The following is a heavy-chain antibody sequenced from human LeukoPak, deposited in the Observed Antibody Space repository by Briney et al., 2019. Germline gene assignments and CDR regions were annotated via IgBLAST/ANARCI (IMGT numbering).Heavy chain of an antibody. J-gene: IGHJ4*02. CDR3: VGYYDSSGYFDFDY. Sequence: SETLSLTCTVSDYSISSSRYYWGWIRQPPGKGLEWIGSIYYTGSTNYNPSLKSRVTISVDTSKNQFSLKLSSVTAADTAVYYCVGYYDSSGYFDFDYWGQGTLVTVSS. V-gene: IGHV4-39*01. CDR1: DYSISSSRYY. D-gene: IGHD3-22*01. CDR2: IYYTGST.